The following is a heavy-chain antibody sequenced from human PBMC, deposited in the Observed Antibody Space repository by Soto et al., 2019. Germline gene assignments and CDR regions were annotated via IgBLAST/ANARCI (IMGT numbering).Heavy chain of an antibody. CDR1: GYTFTSYG. CDR2: ISAYNGNT. CDR3: AREGSYYDFWSGYSPIDY. V-gene: IGHV1-18*01. D-gene: IGHD3-3*01. Sequence: ASVKVSCKASGYTFTSYGISWVRQAPGQGLEWMGWISAYNGNTNYAQKLQGRVTMTTDTSTSTAYMELRSLRSDDTAVYYCAREGSYYDFWSGYSPIDYWGQGTLVTVSS. J-gene: IGHJ4*02.